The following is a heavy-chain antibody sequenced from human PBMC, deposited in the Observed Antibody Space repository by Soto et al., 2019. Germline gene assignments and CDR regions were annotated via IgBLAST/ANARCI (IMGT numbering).Heavy chain of an antibody. D-gene: IGHD3-22*01. V-gene: IGHV3-23*01. CDR1: GFTFSSYA. CDR2: ISGSGGST. CDR3: AKYPYAYYYDSSGKSADDY. Sequence: PGGSLRLSCAASGFTFSSYAMSWVRQAPGKGLEWVSAISGSGGSTYYADSVKGRFTISRDNSKNTLYLQMNSLRAEDTAVYYCAKYPYAYYYDSSGKSADDYWGQGTLVTVSS. J-gene: IGHJ4*02.